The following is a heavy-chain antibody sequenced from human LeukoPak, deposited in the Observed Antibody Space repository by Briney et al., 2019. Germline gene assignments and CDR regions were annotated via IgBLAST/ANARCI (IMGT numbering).Heavy chain of an antibody. J-gene: IGHJ4*02. CDR3: ARVSSSSWYDY. CDR1: GYSISSGYY. CDR2: FYHGGST. V-gene: IGHV4-38-2*02. D-gene: IGHD6-13*01. Sequence: PSETLSLTCTVSGYSISSGYYWGWIRQPPGKGLEWIGTFYHGGSTYYNPSLKSRVTISVDTSKNQFSLNLTSVTAADTAVYYCARVSSSSWYDYWGQGTLVTVSS.